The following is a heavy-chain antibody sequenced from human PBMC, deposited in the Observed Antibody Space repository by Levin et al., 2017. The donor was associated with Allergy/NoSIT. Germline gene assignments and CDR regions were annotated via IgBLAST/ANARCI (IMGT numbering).Heavy chain of an antibody. V-gene: IGHV4-59*01. J-gene: IGHJ4*02. CDR2: IYYSGST. Sequence: SETLSLTCTVSGGSISSYYWSWIRQPPGKGLEWIGYIYYSGSTNYNPSLKSRVTISVDTSKNQFSLKLSSVTAADTAVYYCARGRDGYNYFDYWGQGTLVTVSS. D-gene: IGHD5-24*01. CDR1: GGSISSYY. CDR3: ARGRDGYNYFDY.